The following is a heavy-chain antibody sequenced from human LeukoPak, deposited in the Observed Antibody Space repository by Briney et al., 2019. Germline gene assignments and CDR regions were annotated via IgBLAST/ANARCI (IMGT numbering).Heavy chain of an antibody. CDR3: ARGKHYCSGGSCYSGPFDY. Sequence: RGSLRLSCAASGLTFSGYAMSWVRQDPGKGLEWGAVIWYDGSNKYYADSVKGRFTISRDNSKNTLYLQMNSLRAEDTAVYYCARGKHYCSGGSCYSGPFDYWGQGTLVTVSS. CDR1: GLTFSGYA. J-gene: IGHJ4*02. V-gene: IGHV3-33*08. D-gene: IGHD2-15*01. CDR2: IWYDGSNK.